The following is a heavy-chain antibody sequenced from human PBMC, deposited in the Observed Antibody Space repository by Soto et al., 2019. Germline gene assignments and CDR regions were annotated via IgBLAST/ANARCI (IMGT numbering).Heavy chain of an antibody. CDR3: ARLNWGVEKPSYYYYYMDV. J-gene: IGHJ6*03. CDR2: IYYSGIT. D-gene: IGHD7-27*01. CDR1: GGSISSSSYY. Sequence: SETLSLTCTVSGGSISSSSYYWGWIRQPPGKGLEWIGSIYYSGITYYNSSLKSGVTISVDTSKNQFSLKLSSVTAADTAVYYCARLNWGVEKPSYYYYYMDVWGKGTTVTVSS. V-gene: IGHV4-39*01.